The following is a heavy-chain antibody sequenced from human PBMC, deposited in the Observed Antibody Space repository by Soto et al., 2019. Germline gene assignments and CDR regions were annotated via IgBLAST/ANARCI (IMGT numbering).Heavy chain of an antibody. CDR3: VKEKVPTFLHAFDI. Sequence: EVQLVESGGGLVQPGGSLRLSFAASGFKFDDYAMHWVRQAPGKGLEWVSGISWKSGDINYADSVKGRFTISRDNAKNSLFLQMNNLSADDTALYYCVKEKVPTFLHAFDIWGQGTMVTVSS. J-gene: IGHJ3*02. CDR2: ISWKSGDI. V-gene: IGHV3-9*01. D-gene: IGHD3-16*01. CDR1: GFKFDDYA.